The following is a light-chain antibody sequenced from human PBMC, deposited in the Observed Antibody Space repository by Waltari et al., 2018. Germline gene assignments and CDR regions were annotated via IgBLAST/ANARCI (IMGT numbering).Light chain of an antibody. CDR2: EVS. V-gene: IGLV2-14*01. J-gene: IGLJ3*02. CDR1: SSDVGGSTY. CDR3: SSYAISRPWV. Sequence: QSALTQPASVSGSPGQSITISCTGTSSDVGGSTYVSWYQHHPGKAPKLMIYEVSNRPPGVANRFSGSKAGNTASLTISGLQAEDEGDYYCSSYAISRPWVFGGGTKLTVL.